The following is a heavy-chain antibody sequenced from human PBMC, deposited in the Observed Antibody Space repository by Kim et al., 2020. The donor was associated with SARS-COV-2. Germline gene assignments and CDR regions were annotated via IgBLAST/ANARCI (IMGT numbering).Heavy chain of an antibody. CDR1: GYTFTSYY. CDR2: INPSGGST. D-gene: IGHD3-10*01. Sequence: ASVKVSCKASGYTFTSYYMHWVRQAPGQGLKWMGIINPSGGSTSYAQKFQGRVTMTRDTSTSTVYMELSSLRSEDTAVYYCARDFRPIPIRGYFDYWGQGTLVTVSS. CDR3: ARDFRPIPIRGYFDY. J-gene: IGHJ4*02. V-gene: IGHV1-46*01.